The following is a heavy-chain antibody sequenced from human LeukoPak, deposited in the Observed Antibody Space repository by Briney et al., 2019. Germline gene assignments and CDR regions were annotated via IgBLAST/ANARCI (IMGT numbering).Heavy chain of an antibody. Sequence: PGGSLRLSCAASGFTFSSYAMSWVRQAPGKGLEWVSAISGSGGSTYYADSVKGRFTISRDNSKNTLYLQMNSLRAEDTAVYYCAKDEDIVVVPAASIGYWGLGTLVTVSS. CDR1: GFTFSSYA. CDR3: AKDEDIVVVPAASIGY. D-gene: IGHD2-2*01. J-gene: IGHJ4*02. CDR2: ISGSGGST. V-gene: IGHV3-23*01.